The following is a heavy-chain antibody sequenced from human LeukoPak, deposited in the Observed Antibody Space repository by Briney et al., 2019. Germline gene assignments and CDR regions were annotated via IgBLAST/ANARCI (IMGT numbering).Heavy chain of an antibody. CDR2: IKQDRSEK. D-gene: IGHD2-15*01. Sequence: GGSLRLSCAASGFTFSSYWMSWVRRAPGKGLEWVANIKQDRSEKYYVDSVKGRFTISRDNAKNSLDLQMNSLRAEDTAVYYCASHQEWQLPSGFDIWGQGTMVTVSS. CDR1: GFTFSSYW. V-gene: IGHV3-7*05. CDR3: ASHQEWQLPSGFDI. J-gene: IGHJ3*02.